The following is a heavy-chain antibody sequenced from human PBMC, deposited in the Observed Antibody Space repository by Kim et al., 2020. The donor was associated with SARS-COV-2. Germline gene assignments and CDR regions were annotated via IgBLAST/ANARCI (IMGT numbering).Heavy chain of an antibody. J-gene: IGHJ3*02. D-gene: IGHD1-26*01. V-gene: IGHV3-30*01. Sequence: YYADSVKGRFTISRDNSKNTLYLQMNSLRAEDTAVNYCARDRRWEDAFDIWGQGTMVTVSS. CDR3: ARDRRWEDAFDI.